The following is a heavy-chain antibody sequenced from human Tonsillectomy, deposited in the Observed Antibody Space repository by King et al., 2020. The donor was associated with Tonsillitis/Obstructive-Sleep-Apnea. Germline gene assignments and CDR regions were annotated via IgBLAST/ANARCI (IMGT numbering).Heavy chain of an antibody. V-gene: IGHV1-69*10. CDR3: ARDNGGPIVGATGWFDP. CDR1: GGTFSSYA. Sequence: EQLVQSGAEVKKPGSSVKVSCKASGGTFSSYAISWVRQAPGLGLEWMGGIIPILGIANYAQKFQGRVTITADKSTSTAYMELSSLRSEDTAVYYCARDNGGPIVGATGWFDPWGQGTLVTVSS. J-gene: IGHJ5*02. D-gene: IGHD1-26*01. CDR2: IIPILGIA.